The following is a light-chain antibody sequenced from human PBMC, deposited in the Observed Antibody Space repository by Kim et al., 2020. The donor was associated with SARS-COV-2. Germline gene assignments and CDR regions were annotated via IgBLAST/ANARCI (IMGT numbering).Light chain of an antibody. CDR2: YDS. V-gene: IGLV3-21*04. CDR1: NVGSKS. Sequence: SYELTQPPSVSVAPGKTATITCGGDNVGSKSLHWYQQRPGQAPVLVIYYDSKRPSGIPERFSGSNSGDTATLSISRVEAGDGADYYCQVWDRITDHVVFGGGTQLTVL. CDR3: QVWDRITDHVV. J-gene: IGLJ2*01.